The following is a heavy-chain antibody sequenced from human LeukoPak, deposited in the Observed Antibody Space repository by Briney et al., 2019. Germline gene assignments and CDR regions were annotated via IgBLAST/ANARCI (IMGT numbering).Heavy chain of an antibody. V-gene: IGHV1-2*02. D-gene: IGHD3-10*01. J-gene: IGHJ4*02. Sequence: ASVKVSCKASGYTFTSYDINWVRQATGQGLEWMGWINPNSGGTNYAQKFQGRVTMTRDTSTSTAYMEMTRLRSDDTAVYYCARGRLSGEAFDYWGQGTLVTVSS. CDR1: GYTFTSYD. CDR3: ARGRLSGEAFDY. CDR2: INPNSGGT.